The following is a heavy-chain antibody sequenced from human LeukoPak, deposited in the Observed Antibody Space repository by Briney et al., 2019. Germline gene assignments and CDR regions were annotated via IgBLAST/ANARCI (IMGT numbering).Heavy chain of an antibody. CDR2: FIPILGIA. D-gene: IGHD6-13*01. J-gene: IGHJ5*02. CDR1: GGTFSSYT. CDR3: ARVIGSSSFNWFDP. Sequence: SVKASCKASGGTFSSYTISWVRQAPGQGLEWMGRFIPILGIANYAQKFQGRVTITADKSTSTAYMELSSLRSEDTAVYYCARVIGSSSFNWFDPWGQGTLVTVSS. V-gene: IGHV1-69*02.